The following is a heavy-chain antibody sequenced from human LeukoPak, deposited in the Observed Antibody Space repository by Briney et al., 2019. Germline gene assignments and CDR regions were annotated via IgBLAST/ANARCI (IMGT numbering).Heavy chain of an antibody. CDR1: GASIISYY. CDR3: ARHVPNYDILTVLDY. Sequence: SETLSLTCIVSGASIISYYWTWIRQPAGKGLEWIGRISGSGRTDYNPSLKSRVTMSLDTSKNQFSLKLYSVTAADTAVYYCARHVPNYDILTVLDYWGQGTLVTVSS. D-gene: IGHD3-9*01. CDR2: ISGSGRT. V-gene: IGHV4-4*07. J-gene: IGHJ4*02.